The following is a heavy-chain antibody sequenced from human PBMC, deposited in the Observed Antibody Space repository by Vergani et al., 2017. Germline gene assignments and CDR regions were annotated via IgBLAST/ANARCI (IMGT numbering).Heavy chain of an antibody. Sequence: QVQLVESGGGVVQRGGSLRLSCATSGFTLSNYGMHWVRPAPGKGLEWVAVISDAGTQKYYADSVKGRFTIDRDNSKSTLYLQMNSLRAEDTDVYYCATKSCGTPGCQIGYFREWGQGTLVTVSS. CDR1: GFTLSNYG. CDR2: ISDAGTQK. D-gene: IGHD1-1*01. J-gene: IGHJ1*01. V-gene: IGHV3-30*03. CDR3: ATKSCGTPGCQIGYFRE.